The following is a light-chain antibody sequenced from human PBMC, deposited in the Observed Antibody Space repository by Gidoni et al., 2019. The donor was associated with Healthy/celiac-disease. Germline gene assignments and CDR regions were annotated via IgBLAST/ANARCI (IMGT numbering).Light chain of an antibody. J-gene: IGLJ2*01. V-gene: IGLV3-1*01. Sequence: SYELTQPHSVSVSPGQTASITCPGDKLGDKYACWYQQKPGQSPGLVIYQDSKRPSGIPERFSGSNSGNTATLTISGTQAMDEADYYCQAWDSSTYVVFGGGTKLTVL. CDR2: QDS. CDR3: QAWDSSTYVV. CDR1: KLGDKY.